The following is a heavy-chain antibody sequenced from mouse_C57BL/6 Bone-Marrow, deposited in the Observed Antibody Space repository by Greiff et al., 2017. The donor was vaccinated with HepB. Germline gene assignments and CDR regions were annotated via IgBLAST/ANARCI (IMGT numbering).Heavy chain of an antibody. CDR1: GYTFTDYY. CDR3: ASGYTKSYAMDY. Sequence: EVQLQQSGPELVKPGASVKISCKASGYTFTDYYMNWVKQSHGKSLEWIGDINPNNGGTSYNQKFKGKATLTVDKSSSTAYMELRSLTSEDSAVYYCASGYTKSYAMDYWGQGTSVTVSS. J-gene: IGHJ4*01. CDR2: INPNNGGT. D-gene: IGHD2-5*01. V-gene: IGHV1-26*01.